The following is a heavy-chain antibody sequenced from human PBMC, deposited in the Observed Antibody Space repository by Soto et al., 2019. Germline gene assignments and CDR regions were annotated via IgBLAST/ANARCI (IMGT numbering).Heavy chain of an antibody. CDR1: GFTFSSYA. CDR2: ISYDGSNK. CDR3: ARRRAVADY. D-gene: IGHD6-19*01. Sequence: QVQLVESGGGVVQPGRSLRLSCAASGFTFSSYAMQWVRQAPGKGLEWVAVISYDGSNKYYADSVKGRFTISRDNSKNTLYLQMNSLRAEDTAVYYCARRRAVADYWGQGTLVTVSS. V-gene: IGHV3-30-3*01. J-gene: IGHJ4*02.